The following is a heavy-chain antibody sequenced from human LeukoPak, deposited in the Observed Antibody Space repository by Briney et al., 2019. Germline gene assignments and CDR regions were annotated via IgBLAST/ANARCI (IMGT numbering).Heavy chain of an antibody. J-gene: IGHJ5*02. D-gene: IGHD3-9*01. V-gene: IGHV1-2*02. Sequence: ASVNVSCKASGYTFTGYYMNWVRQAPGQGLEWMGWINSDSGFTKYAQKFQGRVTITRDTSITTVYMDLTRLTSDDTAVYYCARNFDMKGFDPWGQGTLVTVSS. CDR1: GYTFTGYY. CDR2: INSDSGFT. CDR3: ARNFDMKGFDP.